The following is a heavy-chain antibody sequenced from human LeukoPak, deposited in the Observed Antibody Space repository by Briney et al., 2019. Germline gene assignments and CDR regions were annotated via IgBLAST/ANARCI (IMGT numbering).Heavy chain of an antibody. CDR1: GGSISSGSYY. D-gene: IGHD3/OR15-3a*01. CDR3: ARSPKDWLLEEAYCFDY. J-gene: IGHJ4*02. Sequence: PSETLSLTCTVSGGSISSGSYYWSWIRQPAGKGLEWIGRIYTSGNTNYNPSLKSRVTISVDTSKNQFSLKLRSVTAADTAVYYCARSPKDWLLEEAYCFDYWGQGTLVTVSS. V-gene: IGHV4-61*02. CDR2: IYTSGNT.